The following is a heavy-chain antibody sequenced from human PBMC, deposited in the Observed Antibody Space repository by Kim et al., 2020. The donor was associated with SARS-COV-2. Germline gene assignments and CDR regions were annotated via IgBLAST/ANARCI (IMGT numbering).Heavy chain of an antibody. D-gene: IGHD3-22*01. CDR3: VKGRGSGYGSDFFDY. Sequence: GGSLRLSCSASGFTFRTYAMHWVRQAPGKGLEYVSTVTGSGGGTYYADSVTGRFTISRDNSRNTLYLQMSGLRAEDTAVYYCVKGRGSGYGSDFFDYWG. J-gene: IGHJ4*01. CDR2: VTGSGGGT. V-gene: IGHV3-64D*06. CDR1: GFTFRTYA.